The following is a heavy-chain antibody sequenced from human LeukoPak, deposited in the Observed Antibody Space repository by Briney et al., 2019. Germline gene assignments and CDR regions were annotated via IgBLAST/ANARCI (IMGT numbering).Heavy chain of an antibody. Sequence: ASVKVSCKPSGYTFTVNYLHWVRQAPGHGLEWVGWMNPNSGVTGYAQNFQGRVTMTRDTSISTAYMELSSLTSDDTAVYYCTRWAGTSWFDYWGQGSLVTVSS. CDR2: MNPNSGVT. CDR1: GYTFTVNY. CDR3: TRWAGTSWFDY. D-gene: IGHD2-2*01. V-gene: IGHV1-2*02. J-gene: IGHJ4*02.